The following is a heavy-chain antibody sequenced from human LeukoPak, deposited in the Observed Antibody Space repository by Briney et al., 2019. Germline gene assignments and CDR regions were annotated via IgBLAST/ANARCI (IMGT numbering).Heavy chain of an antibody. CDR3: ASSASYCGGDCPTDY. V-gene: IGHV4-34*01. Sequence: SETLSLTCAVYGGSFSGYYWSWIRQHPGKGLEWIGEINHSGSTNYNPSLKSRVTISVGTSKNQFSLKLSSVTAADTAVYYCASSASYCGGDCPTDYWGQGTLVTVSS. D-gene: IGHD2-21*02. CDR1: GGSFSGYY. J-gene: IGHJ4*02. CDR2: INHSGST.